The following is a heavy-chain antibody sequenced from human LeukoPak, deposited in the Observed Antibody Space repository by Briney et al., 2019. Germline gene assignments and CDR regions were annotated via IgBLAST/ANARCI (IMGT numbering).Heavy chain of an antibody. D-gene: IGHD2-2*01. CDR3: ARAERNQLLGY. V-gene: IGHV1-2*02. CDR2: INPNSGGT. J-gene: IGHJ4*02. Sequence: GPVKVSCKASGYTFTAYYMHSVRQAPGHELEWMGWINPNSGGTNYAQKFQGRVTMTRDTSISTAKMELSRLRSDDTDVYYCARAERNQLLGYWGQGTLVTVSS. CDR1: GYTFTAYY.